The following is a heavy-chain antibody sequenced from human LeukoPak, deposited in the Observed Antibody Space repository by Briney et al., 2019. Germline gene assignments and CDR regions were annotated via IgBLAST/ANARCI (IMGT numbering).Heavy chain of an antibody. V-gene: IGHV3-21*01. Sequence: PGGSLRLSCAASGFTFSSYSMNWVRQAPGKGLEWVSSISSSSSYIYYADSVKGRFTISRDNAKNSLYLQMNSLRAEDTAVYYCARGAVTGTGGDYFDYWGQGTLVTVSS. CDR1: GFTFSSYS. J-gene: IGHJ4*02. CDR3: ARGAVTGTGGDYFDY. D-gene: IGHD7-27*01. CDR2: ISSSSSYI.